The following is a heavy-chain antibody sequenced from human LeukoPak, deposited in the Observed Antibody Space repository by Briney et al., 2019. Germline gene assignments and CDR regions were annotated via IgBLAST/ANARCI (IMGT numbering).Heavy chain of an antibody. CDR2: ISGSGG. V-gene: IGHV3-23*01. CDR1: GSTFSTYA. CDR3: AKHLGYGAFDI. J-gene: IGHJ3*02. Sequence: GSLRLSCAASGSTFSTYAMSWVRQAPGKGLEWVSAISGSGGYYADSVRGRFTISRDNSKNTLYLQMNSLRAEDTAVYYCAKHLGYGAFDIWGQGTMVTVSS. D-gene: IGHD5-12*01.